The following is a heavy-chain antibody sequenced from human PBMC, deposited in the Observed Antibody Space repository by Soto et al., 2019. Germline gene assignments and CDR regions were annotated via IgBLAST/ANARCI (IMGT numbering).Heavy chain of an antibody. CDR1: GGTFSSYA. V-gene: IGHV1-69*13. CDR3: ARVRQLVGYFYYYMDV. D-gene: IGHD6-6*01. J-gene: IGHJ6*03. Sequence: SVKVSCKASGGTFSSYAISWVRQAPGQGLEWMGGIIPIFGTANYAQKFQGRVTITADESTSTAYMELRSLRSDDTAVYYCARVRQLVGYFYYYMDVWGKGTTVTVSS. CDR2: IIPIFGTA.